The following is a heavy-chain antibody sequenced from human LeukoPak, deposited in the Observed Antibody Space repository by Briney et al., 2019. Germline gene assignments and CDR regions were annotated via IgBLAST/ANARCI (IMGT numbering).Heavy chain of an antibody. Sequence: SETLSLTCTVSGGSISSYYWSWIRQPPGKGLEWIGYIYYSGSTNYNPSLKSRVTISVDTSKNQFSLKLSSVTAADTAVYYCAGIAVAGTSLDYWDQGTLVTVSS. J-gene: IGHJ4*02. CDR3: AGIAVAGTSLDY. D-gene: IGHD6-19*01. CDR1: GGSISSYY. V-gene: IGHV4-59*01. CDR2: IYYSGST.